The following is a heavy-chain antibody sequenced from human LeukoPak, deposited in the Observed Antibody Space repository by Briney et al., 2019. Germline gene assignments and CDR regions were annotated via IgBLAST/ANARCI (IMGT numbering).Heavy chain of an antibody. V-gene: IGHV1-2*02. D-gene: IGHD3-10*01. CDR1: GYTFTAYY. J-gene: IGHJ4*02. CDR3: ARDDGSGTYYFDF. CDR2: INSNSGVT. Sequence: ASVSVSCKASGYTFTAYYIHWVRQAPGQGLEWMGWINSNSGVTKYAQKFQGRVTLSRDTSVSTAYMEMNRLTSDDTAVYYCARDDGSGTYYFDFWGQGALVTVSS.